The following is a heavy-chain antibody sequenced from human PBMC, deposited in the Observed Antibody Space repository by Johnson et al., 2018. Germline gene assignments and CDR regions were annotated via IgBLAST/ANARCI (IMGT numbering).Heavy chain of an antibody. CDR2: ISYDGSNK. V-gene: IGHV3-33*05. Sequence: QVQLVQSGAEVKKPGSSVKVSCKASGGTFSSYGMHWVRQAPGKGLEWVAVISYDGSNKYYADSVKGRFTISRDNAKNSLYLQMNSLRDEDTAVDYCARDNGVHYGMDVWGQGTTVTVSS. CDR1: GGTFSSYG. CDR3: ARDNGVHYGMDV. J-gene: IGHJ6*02.